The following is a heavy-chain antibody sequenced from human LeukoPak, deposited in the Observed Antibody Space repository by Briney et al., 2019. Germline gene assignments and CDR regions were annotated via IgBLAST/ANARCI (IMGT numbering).Heavy chain of an antibody. J-gene: IGHJ6*02. Sequence: PGGSLRLSCAASGFTFSSYGMHWVRQAPGKGLEWVAVIWYDGGNKYYADSVKGRFTISRDNSKNTLYLQMNSLRAEDTAVYYCAREGVAAAGTPYYYYYGMDVWGQGTTVTVSS. V-gene: IGHV3-33*01. D-gene: IGHD6-13*01. CDR1: GFTFSSYG. CDR3: AREGVAAAGTPYYYYYGMDV. CDR2: IWYDGGNK.